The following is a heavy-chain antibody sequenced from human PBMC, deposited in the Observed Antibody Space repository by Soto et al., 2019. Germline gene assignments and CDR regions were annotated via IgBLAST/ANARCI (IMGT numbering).Heavy chain of an antibody. Sequence: ASVKVSCKVSGYTLTELSMHWVRQAPGKGLEWMGGFDPEDGDTIYAQKFQGRVTMTRDTSTSTAYMELSRLRSDDTAVYYCARARDGYKTKEFDYWGQGTLVTVSS. D-gene: IGHD5-12*01. V-gene: IGHV1-24*01. CDR1: GYTLTELS. CDR2: FDPEDGDT. CDR3: ARARDGYKTKEFDY. J-gene: IGHJ4*02.